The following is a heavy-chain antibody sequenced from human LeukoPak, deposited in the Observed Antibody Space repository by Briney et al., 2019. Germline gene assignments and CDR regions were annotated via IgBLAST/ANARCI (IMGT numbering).Heavy chain of an antibody. J-gene: IGHJ5*02. D-gene: IGHD6-13*01. CDR2: IYSGGST. V-gene: IGHV3-53*01. CDR3: AREAGWSSSWNKRWFDP. CDR1: EFTVSSNY. Sequence: GSLRLSFAASEFTVSSNYMSWVGQAPGKGLEWVSVIYSGGSTYYADSVKGRFTISRDNSKNTLYLQMNSLRAEDTAVYYCAREAGWSSSWNKRWFDPWGQGILVTVSS.